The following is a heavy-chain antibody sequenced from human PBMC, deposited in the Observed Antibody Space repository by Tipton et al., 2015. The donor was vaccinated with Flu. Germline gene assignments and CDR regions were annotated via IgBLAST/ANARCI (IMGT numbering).Heavy chain of an antibody. D-gene: IGHD6-19*01. V-gene: IGHV3-21*01. CDR3: ARVFQQWLVKTVDY. CDR1: GFTFSSYS. Sequence: SLRLSCVASGFTFSSYSMNWVRQAPGKGLEWVSSISSSSYIYYADSVKGRFTISRDNAKNSLYLQMNSLRAEDTAVYYCARVFQQWLVKTVDYWGQGTLVTVSS. CDR2: ISSSSYI. J-gene: IGHJ4*02.